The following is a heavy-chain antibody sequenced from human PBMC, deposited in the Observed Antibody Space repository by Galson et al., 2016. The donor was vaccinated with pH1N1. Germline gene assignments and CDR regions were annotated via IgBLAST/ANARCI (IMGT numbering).Heavy chain of an antibody. J-gene: IGHJ4*02. Sequence: SLRLSCAASGFTFSSYGMHWVRQAPGRGLEGVAVIGYVGSNKNYADSVKGRFTISRDNSKNTLYLQMNSLRAEDTAVYYCARHQGTGEWGYYFDYWGQGTLVTVSS. CDR3: ARHQGTGEWGYYFDY. CDR1: GFTFSSYG. D-gene: IGHD7-27*01. CDR2: IGYVGSNK. V-gene: IGHV3-33*01.